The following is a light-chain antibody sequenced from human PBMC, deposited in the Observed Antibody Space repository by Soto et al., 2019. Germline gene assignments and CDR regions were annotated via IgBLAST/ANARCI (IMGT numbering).Light chain of an antibody. CDR3: PQYNRLYT. CDR1: QSISSW. V-gene: IGKV1-5*03. CDR2: KAS. J-gene: IGKJ2*01. Sequence: DIQMTQSPSTLSASVGDRVTITCRASQSISSWLAWYQQKPGKAPKLLIYKASSLESGVPSRLSGSGSGTISTPTISSQQPHYFADAYFPQYNRLYTFGQGTKLAIK.